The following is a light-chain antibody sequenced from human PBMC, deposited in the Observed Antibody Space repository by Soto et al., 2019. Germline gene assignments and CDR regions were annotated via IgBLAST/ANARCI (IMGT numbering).Light chain of an antibody. V-gene: IGKV1-5*01. CDR3: QQVKSYPIT. CDR2: AAS. Sequence: DIQMTQSPSTLSACVGDTVTVTCLASQSVSGWLAWYQQKPGRAPKLLIYAASTLQSGVPSRFSGSGSGTEFTLTISSLQPEDFAIYYCQQVKSYPITFGQGTRLEIK. CDR1: QSVSGW. J-gene: IGKJ5*01.